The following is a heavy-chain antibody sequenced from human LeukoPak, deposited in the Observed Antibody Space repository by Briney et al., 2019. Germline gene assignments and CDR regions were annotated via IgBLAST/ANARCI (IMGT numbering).Heavy chain of an antibody. J-gene: IGHJ3*02. V-gene: IGHV3-7*01. Sequence: PGGSLRLSCVASGFIFSTSSMTWVRQSPGKGLEWLANIKEDGSGKVYVDSVKGRFTISRDNAKNSLYLQMNTLRGEDSAVYYCARDPYSGKYGAFDIWGQGTMVTISS. D-gene: IGHD1-26*01. CDR3: ARDPYSGKYGAFDI. CDR1: GFIFSTSS. CDR2: IKEDGSGK.